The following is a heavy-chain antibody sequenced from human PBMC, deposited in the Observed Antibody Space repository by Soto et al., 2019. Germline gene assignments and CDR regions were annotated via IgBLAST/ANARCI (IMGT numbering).Heavy chain of an antibody. CDR3: ARDRIGSTSGMSGMDV. V-gene: IGHV1-18*01. D-gene: IGHD6-6*01. CDR1: GYTFTNYG. Sequence: QVQLEQSGAEVKKPGASVKVSCQALGYTFTNYGLNWVRQAPGQGLELMGWITTHNGDTNYAQNLHGRVTMTTDTSTDTAYMELRSLKSDDTAVYYCARDRIGSTSGMSGMDVWGQWTTVIVSS. J-gene: IGHJ6*02. CDR2: ITTHNGDT.